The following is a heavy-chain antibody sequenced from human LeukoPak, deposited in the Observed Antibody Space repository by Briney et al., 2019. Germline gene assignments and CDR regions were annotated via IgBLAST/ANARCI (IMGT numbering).Heavy chain of an antibody. CDR3: ARDGGSGNYYYYYMDV. D-gene: IGHD3-10*01. V-gene: IGHV3-48*01. J-gene: IGHJ6*03. CDR1: GFTFSSYS. CDR2: ISSSSSTI. Sequence: PGGSLRLSCAASGFTFSSYSMNWVRQAPGKGLEWVSYISSSSSTIYYADSVKGRFTISRDNAKNSLYLQMNSLRAEDTAVYYCARDGGSGNYYYYYMDVWGKGTTVTVSS.